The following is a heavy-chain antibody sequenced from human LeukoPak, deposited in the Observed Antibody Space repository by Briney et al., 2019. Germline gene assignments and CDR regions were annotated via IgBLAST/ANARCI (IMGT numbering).Heavy chain of an antibody. CDR1: GGSVSSVSYY. J-gene: IGHJ3*02. Sequence: SETLSLTCTVSGGSVSSVSYYWSWIRQPPGKGLEWIGYIYYSGSTNYNPSLKSRVTISVDTSKNQFSLKLSSVTAADTAVYYCARLDYGDIGAFDIWGQGTMVTVSS. V-gene: IGHV4-61*01. CDR3: ARLDYGDIGAFDI. CDR2: IYYSGST. D-gene: IGHD4-17*01.